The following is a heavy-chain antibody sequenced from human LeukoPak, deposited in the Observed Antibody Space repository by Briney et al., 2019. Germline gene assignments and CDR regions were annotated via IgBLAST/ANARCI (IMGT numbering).Heavy chain of an antibody. D-gene: IGHD6-19*01. Sequence: ASVKVSCKASGYTFTSYDINWVRQATGQGLEWMGWMNPNSGNTGYAQKFQGRVTMTRNTSISTAYMELSSLGSEDTAVYYCARVSRRVAGTGFGYWGQGTLVTVSS. CDR3: ARVSRRVAGTGFGY. CDR1: GYTFTSYD. J-gene: IGHJ4*02. V-gene: IGHV1-8*01. CDR2: MNPNSGNT.